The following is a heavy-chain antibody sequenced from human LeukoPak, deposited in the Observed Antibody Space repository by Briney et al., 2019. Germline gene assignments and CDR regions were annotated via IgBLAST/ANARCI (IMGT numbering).Heavy chain of an antibody. J-gene: IGHJ4*02. CDR2: IKQDGSQK. D-gene: IGHD1-26*01. CDR1: GSSFSSYC. CDR3: AVGKWELLY. V-gene: IGHV3-7*02. Sequence: GGSLRLSCAASGSSFSSYCMNWVRQAPGKGLEWVANIKQDGSQKYYVDSVKGRFTISRDNAKNALYLQMNSLRAEDTAVYYCAVGKWELLYWGQGTLVTVSS.